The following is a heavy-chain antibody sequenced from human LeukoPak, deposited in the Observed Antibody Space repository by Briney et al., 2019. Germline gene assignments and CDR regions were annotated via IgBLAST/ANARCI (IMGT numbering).Heavy chain of an antibody. CDR3: ARDQRYCTNGVCYRFDP. D-gene: IGHD2-8*01. V-gene: IGHV1-2*02. CDR2: INPNSGGT. CDR1: GYTFTYRY. Sequence: ASVKVSCKASGYTFTYRYLHWVRQAPGQGLEWMGWINPNSGGTNYAQKFQGRVTMTRDTSISTAYMELSRLRSDDTAVYYCARDQRYCTNGVCYRFDPWGQGTLVTVSS. J-gene: IGHJ5*02.